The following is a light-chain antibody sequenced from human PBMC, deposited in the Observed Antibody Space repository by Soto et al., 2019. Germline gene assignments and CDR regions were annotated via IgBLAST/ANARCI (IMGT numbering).Light chain of an antibody. V-gene: IGLV1-40*01. CDR2: DNR. CDR3: TSYAGTYSFFYV. Sequence: QSVLTQPPSVSGAPGQRVTISCTGSSSNIGTPYDVHWYQQLPGTAPKLLIYDNRNRPSGVPDRFSGSKSGNTASLTVSGLQAEDEADYYCTSYAGTYSFFYVFGTGTKVTVL. J-gene: IGLJ1*01. CDR1: SSNIGTPYD.